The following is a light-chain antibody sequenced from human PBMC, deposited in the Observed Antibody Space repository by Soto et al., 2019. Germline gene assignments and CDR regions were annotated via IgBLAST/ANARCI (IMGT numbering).Light chain of an antibody. CDR3: SSYTSSSTAYV. CDR2: EVS. V-gene: IGLV2-14*01. Sequence: QCVLTQPASVSGSPGQSITISCTGTSNDVGSSNHVSWYQQYPGKVPKLMIYEVSVRPSGVSNRFSGSKSGNTASLTISGLQAEDEADYYCSSYTSSSTAYVFGTGTKVTVL. J-gene: IGLJ1*01. CDR1: SNDVGSSNH.